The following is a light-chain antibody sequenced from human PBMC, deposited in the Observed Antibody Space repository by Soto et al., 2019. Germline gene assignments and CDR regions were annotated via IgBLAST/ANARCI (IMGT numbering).Light chain of an antibody. V-gene: IGKV3-11*01. J-gene: IGKJ2*01. Sequence: EIVLTQSPATLSLSPGERATLSCRASQSVSTSLAWYQHKPGQAPRLLIYDASNRATGIPARFSGSGSGTDFTLTISSLEPADFAVYYCQQRSNWPPLYSFGQGTKLEIK. CDR3: QQRSNWPPLYS. CDR1: QSVSTS. CDR2: DAS.